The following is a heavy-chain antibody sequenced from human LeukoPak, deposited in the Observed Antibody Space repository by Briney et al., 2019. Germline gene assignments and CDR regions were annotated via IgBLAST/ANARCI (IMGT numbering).Heavy chain of an antibody. CDR3: ARGSSDWTYYYYYMDV. D-gene: IGHD3-10*01. V-gene: IGHV4-38-2*02. J-gene: IGHJ6*03. CDR2: IYHSGST. Sequence: SETLSLTCTVSGYSICSGYYWGWIRPPPGKGLEWIGSIYHSGSTYYNPSLKSRVTISVDTSKNQFSLKLSSVTAADTAVYYCARGSSDWTYYYYYMDVWGKGTTVTVSS. CDR1: GYSICSGYY.